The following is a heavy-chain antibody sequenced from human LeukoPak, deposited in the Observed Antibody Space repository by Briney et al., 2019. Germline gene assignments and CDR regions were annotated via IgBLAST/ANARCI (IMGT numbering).Heavy chain of an antibody. CDR1: GYTFTSYY. D-gene: IGHD3-16*02. V-gene: IGHV1-46*01. Sequence: SVKVSCKASGYTFTSYYMHWVRQAPGQGLEWMGIINPSGGSTSYAQKFQGRVTMTRDTSTSTVYMELSSLRSEDTAVYYCARDINTFGGVIVIYYYYGMDVWGQGTTVTVSS. CDR3: ARDINTFGGVIVIYYYYGMDV. J-gene: IGHJ6*02. CDR2: INPSGGST.